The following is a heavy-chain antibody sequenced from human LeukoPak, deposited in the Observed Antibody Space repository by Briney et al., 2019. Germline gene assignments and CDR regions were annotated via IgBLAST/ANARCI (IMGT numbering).Heavy chain of an antibody. V-gene: IGHV3-11*01. Sequence: MSGGSLRLSCAASGFTFSDYYMSWIRQAPGKGLEWVSYISSSGSTIYYADSVKGRFTISRDNAKNSLYLRMNSLRDEDTALYYCARGGGSIRHSYYYYVDVWGKGTTVTVSS. D-gene: IGHD2-15*01. CDR2: ISSSGSTI. CDR3: ARGGGSIRHSYYYYVDV. J-gene: IGHJ6*03. CDR1: GFTFSDYY.